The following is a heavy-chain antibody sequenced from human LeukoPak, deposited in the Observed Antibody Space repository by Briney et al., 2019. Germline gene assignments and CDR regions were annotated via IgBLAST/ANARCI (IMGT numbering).Heavy chain of an antibody. CDR1: GGTFSSYA. V-gene: IGHV1-69*13. Sequence: SVKVSRKASGGTFSSYAISWVRQAPGQGLEWMGGIIPIFGTANYAQKFQGRVTITADESTSTAYMELSSLRSEDTAVYYCARGVVVPAATLYHYYGMDVWGQGITVTVSS. D-gene: IGHD2-2*01. CDR2: IIPIFGTA. CDR3: ARGVVVPAATLYHYYGMDV. J-gene: IGHJ6*02.